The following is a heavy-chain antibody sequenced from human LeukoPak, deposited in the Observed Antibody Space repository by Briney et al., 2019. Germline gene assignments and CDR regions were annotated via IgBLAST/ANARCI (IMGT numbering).Heavy chain of an antibody. D-gene: IGHD3-3*01. CDR3: ARQGDFWSGYPSDY. CDR1: GDSISSSTYY. J-gene: IGHJ4*02. CDR2: IYYSGGT. V-gene: IGHV4-39*01. Sequence: SETLSLTCTVSGDSISSSTYYWGWIRQPPGKGLEWIGSIYYSGGTYYNPSLKSRVTISVDTSKNQFSLKLRSVSDADTAVYYCARQGDFWSGYPSDYWGQGTLVTVSS.